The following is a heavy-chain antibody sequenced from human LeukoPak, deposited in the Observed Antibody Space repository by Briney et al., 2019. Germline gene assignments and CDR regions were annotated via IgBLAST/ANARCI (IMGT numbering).Heavy chain of an antibody. CDR2: ISSDSSYI. V-gene: IGHV3-21*04. CDR3: AKDRVGPGPYYFDY. J-gene: IGHJ4*02. Sequence: GGSLRLSCAASGFTFSSYSMNWVRQAPGKGLEWVSSISSDSSYIYYADSVKGRFTISRDNAKNSLYLQMNSLRAEDTAVYYCAKDRVGPGPYYFDYWGQGTLVTVSS. CDR1: GFTFSSYS.